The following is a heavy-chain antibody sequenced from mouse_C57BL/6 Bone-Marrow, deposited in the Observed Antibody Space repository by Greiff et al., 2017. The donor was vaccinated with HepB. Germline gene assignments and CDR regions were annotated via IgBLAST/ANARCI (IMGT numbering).Heavy chain of an antibody. Sequence: EVQLQQSGPELVKPGASVKISCKASGYTFTDYYMNWVKQSHGKSLEWIGDINPNNGGTSYNQKFKGKATLTVDKSSSTAYMELRSLTSEDSAVYYCAREAYYYGSSPLVWGTGTTVTVSS. CDR3: AREAYYYGSSPLV. D-gene: IGHD1-1*01. CDR2: INPNNGGT. J-gene: IGHJ1*03. V-gene: IGHV1-26*01. CDR1: GYTFTDYY.